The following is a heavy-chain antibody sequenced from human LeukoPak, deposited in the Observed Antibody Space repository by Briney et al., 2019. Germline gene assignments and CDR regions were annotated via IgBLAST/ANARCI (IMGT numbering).Heavy chain of an antibody. CDR1: GGSISRGGYY. V-gene: IGHV4-31*03. Sequence: SQTLSLTCTVSGGSISRGGYYWSWLRQHPGKGLEWIGYIFYSGSTYYNPSLKSRVTISVATSKNQFSLKLSSVTAADTAVYYCAREGYYDSSGYLFDYWGQGTLVTVSS. J-gene: IGHJ4*02. CDR2: IFYSGST. D-gene: IGHD3-22*01. CDR3: AREGYYDSSGYLFDY.